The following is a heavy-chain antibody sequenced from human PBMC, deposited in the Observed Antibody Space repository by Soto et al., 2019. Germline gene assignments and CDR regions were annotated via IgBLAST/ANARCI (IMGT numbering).Heavy chain of an antibody. CDR3: ARSGFVSYDILTGYLGPSPYDAFDI. V-gene: IGHV1-2*02. D-gene: IGHD3-9*01. CDR2: INPNSGGT. CDR1: GYTFTGYY. Sequence: ASVKVSCKASGYTFTGYYMHWVRQAPGQGLEWMGWINPNSGGTNYAQKFQGRVTMTRDTSISTAYMELSRLRSDDTAVYYCARSGFVSYDILTGYLGPSPYDAFDIWGQGTMVTVSS. J-gene: IGHJ3*02.